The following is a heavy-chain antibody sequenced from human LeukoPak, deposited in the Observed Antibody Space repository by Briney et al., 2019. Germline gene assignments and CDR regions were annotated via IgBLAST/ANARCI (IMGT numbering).Heavy chain of an antibody. D-gene: IGHD6-13*01. CDR1: GFTLNSFG. J-gene: IGHJ4*02. CDR2: ISGSGGST. CDR3: ANAHVEKGIAAAGLDY. Sequence: PGGSLRLSCAASGFTLNSFGMVWVRQAPGKGLEWVSSISGSGGSTYYADSVKGRFTISRDNSKNTPYLQMNSLRAEDTAVYYCANAHVEKGIAAAGLDYWGQGTLVTVSS. V-gene: IGHV3-23*01.